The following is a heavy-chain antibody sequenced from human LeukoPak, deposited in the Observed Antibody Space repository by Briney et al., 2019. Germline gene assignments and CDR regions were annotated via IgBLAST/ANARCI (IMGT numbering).Heavy chain of an antibody. D-gene: IGHD3-3*01. Sequence: GGFLRLSCAASGFTFSRYWMSWVRQAPGKGLEWVAHIKQDGSEKYYVDSVKGRFSISRDNAKNSLYLQMNSLRAEDTAVYYCARDTIYRWSGYFWFDPWGQGTLVTVSS. CDR1: GFTFSRYW. CDR2: IKQDGSEK. CDR3: ARDTIYRWSGYFWFDP. V-gene: IGHV3-7*01. J-gene: IGHJ5*02.